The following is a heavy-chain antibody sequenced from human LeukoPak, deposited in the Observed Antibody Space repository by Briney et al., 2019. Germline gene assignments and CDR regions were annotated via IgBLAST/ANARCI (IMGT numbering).Heavy chain of an antibody. Sequence: PRGSLRLSCAASGFAFSSYAMSWVRQAPGKGLEWVSAISGSGGSTYYADSVKGRFTISRDNAKNSLYLQMNSLRAEDTAVYYCARIFYSSSFDLWGQGTLVTVSS. CDR3: ARIFYSSSFDL. D-gene: IGHD6-13*01. V-gene: IGHV3-23*01. CDR2: ISGSGGST. CDR1: GFAFSSYA. J-gene: IGHJ4*02.